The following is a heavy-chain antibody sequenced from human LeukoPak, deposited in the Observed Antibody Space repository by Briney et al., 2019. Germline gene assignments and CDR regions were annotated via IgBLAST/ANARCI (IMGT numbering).Heavy chain of an antibody. D-gene: IGHD2-15*01. CDR2: ISATGNT. J-gene: IGHJ4*02. CDR1: GFTLSSYA. V-gene: IGHV3-23*01. CDR3: AKAPVTTCRGAFCYPFDY. Sequence: GGSLRLSCAASGFTLSSYAMSWVRQAPGKGLEWVSAISATGNTYHADSVKGRFTISRDSSKNTLFLQMNRLRPEDAAVYYCAKAPVTTCRGAFCYPFDYWGLGTLVTVSS.